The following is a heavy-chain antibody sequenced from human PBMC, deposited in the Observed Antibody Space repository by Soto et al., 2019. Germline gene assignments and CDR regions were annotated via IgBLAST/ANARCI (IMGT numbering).Heavy chain of an antibody. CDR3: ARVRGGGSDYYFDY. D-gene: IGHD2-15*01. CDR2: IIPIFGTA. V-gene: IGHV1-69*01. Sequence: QVQLVQSGAEVKKPGSSVKVSCKASGGTFSSYAISWVRQAPGQGLEWMGGIIPIFGTANYAQKFQGRVTITADESTSTDYMELSSLRSEDTAVYYCARVRGGGSDYYFDYWGQGTLVTVSS. J-gene: IGHJ4*02. CDR1: GGTFSSYA.